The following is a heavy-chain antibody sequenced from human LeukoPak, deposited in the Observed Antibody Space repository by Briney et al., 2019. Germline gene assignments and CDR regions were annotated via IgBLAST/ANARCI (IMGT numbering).Heavy chain of an antibody. Sequence: PGGSLRLSCAASGFSFSTYGMHWVRQAPGKGLEWVALIWNAGTNTYYADSVKGRFTISRDNSKNTLYLQMNSLRAEDTAVYYCTRDMVAIYYYSYMDVWGKGTTVTVSS. CDR2: IWNAGTNT. CDR1: GFSFSTYG. D-gene: IGHD5-12*01. J-gene: IGHJ6*03. V-gene: IGHV3-33*01. CDR3: TRDMVAIYYYSYMDV.